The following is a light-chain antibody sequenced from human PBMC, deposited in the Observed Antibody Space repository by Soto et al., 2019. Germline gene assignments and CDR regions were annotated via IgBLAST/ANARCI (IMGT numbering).Light chain of an antibody. V-gene: IGKV3-20*01. CDR1: QSVSSSY. J-gene: IGKJ1*01. CDR2: GAS. CDR3: QQYGSSGT. Sequence: EIVLTQSPGTLSLSPGERVTLSCRASQSVSSSYLAWYQQKPGQAPRLLIYGASSRATGIPDRFSGSGSGTDFTLTISRLEPEDFAVYYCQQYGSSGTFGKGTKVDIK.